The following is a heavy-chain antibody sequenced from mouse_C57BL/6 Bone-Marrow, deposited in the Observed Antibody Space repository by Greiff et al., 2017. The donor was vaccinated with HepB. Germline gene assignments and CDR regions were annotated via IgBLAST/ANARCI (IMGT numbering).Heavy chain of an antibody. CDR3: ARGGKYYYGSSWFAY. CDR2: IYPGDGDT. J-gene: IGHJ3*01. D-gene: IGHD1-1*01. CDR1: GYAFSSYW. Sequence: VQLKQSGAELVKPGASVKISCKASGYAFSSYWMNWVKQRPGKGLEWIGQIYPGDGDTNYNGKFKGKATLTADKSSSTAYMQLSSLTSEDSAVYFCARGGKYYYGSSWFAYWGQGTLVTVSA. V-gene: IGHV1-80*01.